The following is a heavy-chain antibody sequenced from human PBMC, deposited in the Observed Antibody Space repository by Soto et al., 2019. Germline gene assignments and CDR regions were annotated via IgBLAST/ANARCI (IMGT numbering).Heavy chain of an antibody. CDR2: ISSSSSTI. Sequence: EVQLVESGGGLVQPGGSLRLSCAASGFTFSSYSMNWVRQAPGQGLEWVSYISSSSSTIYYADSVKGRFTISRDNAKNSLYLQMNSLRDEDTAVYYCARDFEGIAAAGGFQHWGQGTLVTVCS. CDR3: ARDFEGIAAAGGFQH. J-gene: IGHJ1*01. CDR1: GFTFSSYS. D-gene: IGHD6-13*01. V-gene: IGHV3-48*02.